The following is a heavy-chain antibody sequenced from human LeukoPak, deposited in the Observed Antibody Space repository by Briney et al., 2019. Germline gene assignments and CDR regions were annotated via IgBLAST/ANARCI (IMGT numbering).Heavy chain of an antibody. D-gene: IGHD3-16*02. CDR2: INHSGST. J-gene: IGHJ4*02. Sequence: SETLSLTCAVYGGSFSGYYWSWIRQPPGKGLEWIGEINHSGSTNYNPSLKSRVTISVDTSENQFSLKLSSVTAADTAVYYCARGHYDYVWGSYRPIYYFDYWGQGTLVTVSS. V-gene: IGHV4-34*01. CDR3: ARGHYDYVWGSYRPIYYFDY. CDR1: GGSFSGYY.